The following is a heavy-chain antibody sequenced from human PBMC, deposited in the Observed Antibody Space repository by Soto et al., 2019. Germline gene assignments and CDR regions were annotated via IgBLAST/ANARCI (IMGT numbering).Heavy chain of an antibody. CDR1: GGSISSYY. D-gene: IGHD7-27*01. J-gene: IGHJ3*02. CDR3: ARILTGAYDAFDI. Sequence: LEILSLTCTVSGGSISSYYWSWIRQPPGKGLEWIGYIYYSGSTNYNPSLKSRVTISVDTSKNQFSLKLSSVTAADTAVYYCARILTGAYDAFDIWGQGTMVTVSS. V-gene: IGHV4-59*01. CDR2: IYYSGST.